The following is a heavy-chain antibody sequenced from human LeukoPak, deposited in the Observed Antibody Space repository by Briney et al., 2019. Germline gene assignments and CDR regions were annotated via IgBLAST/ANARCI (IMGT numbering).Heavy chain of an antibody. CDR1: GGSLSSYY. CDR2: IYYSGST. J-gene: IGHJ4*02. Sequence: SETLSLTCTVSGGSLSSYYWSWIRQPPGKGLEWIGYIYYSGSTNYNPSLKSRVTISVDTSKNQFSLKLSSVTAADTAVYYCARGPDSSGYNYWGQGTLVTVSS. CDR3: ARGPDSSGYNY. V-gene: IGHV4-59*01. D-gene: IGHD3-22*01.